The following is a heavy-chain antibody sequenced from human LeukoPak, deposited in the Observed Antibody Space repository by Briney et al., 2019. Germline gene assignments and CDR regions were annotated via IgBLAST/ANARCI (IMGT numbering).Heavy chain of an antibody. V-gene: IGHV1-18*01. Sequence: ASVKVSCKASGYTFTSYGISWVRQAPGQGLEWMGWISAYNGKTNYAQKLQGRVTMTTDTSTSTAYMELRSLRSDDTAVYYCARAAPMVRGVIYLPIDYWGQGTLATVSS. CDR1: GYTFTSYG. J-gene: IGHJ4*02. CDR2: ISAYNGKT. D-gene: IGHD3-10*01. CDR3: ARAAPMVRGVIYLPIDY.